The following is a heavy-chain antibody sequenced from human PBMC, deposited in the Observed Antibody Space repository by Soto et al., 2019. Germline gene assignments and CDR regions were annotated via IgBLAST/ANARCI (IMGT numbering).Heavy chain of an antibody. V-gene: IGHV3-48*03. J-gene: IGHJ6*02. CDR1: GFTFSSYE. CDR3: ARGGDSSGYYELGYGMDV. D-gene: IGHD3-22*01. CDR2: ISSSGSTI. Sequence: EVQLVESGGGLGQPGGSLRLSCAASGFTFSSYEMNWVRQAPGKGLEWVSYISSSGSTIYYADSVKGRFTISRDNAKNSLYLQVNRLSAEDTAVYYCARGGDSSGYYELGYGMDVWGQGTTVTVSS.